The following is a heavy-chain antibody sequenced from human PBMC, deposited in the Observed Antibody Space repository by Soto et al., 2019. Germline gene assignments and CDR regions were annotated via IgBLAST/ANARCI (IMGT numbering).Heavy chain of an antibody. CDR2: IKSKTDGGTT. V-gene: IGHV3-15*07. D-gene: IGHD3-10*01. CDR3: TTGRSGSYY. Sequence: GGSLRLSCAAPGFTFNNTWMNWVRQAPGKGLEWVGRIKSKTDGGTTDYTAPVKGRFTISRDDSNNTLYLQMNSLKTEDTAVYYCTTGRSGSYYWGQGTLVTVSS. CDR1: GFTFNNTW. J-gene: IGHJ4*02.